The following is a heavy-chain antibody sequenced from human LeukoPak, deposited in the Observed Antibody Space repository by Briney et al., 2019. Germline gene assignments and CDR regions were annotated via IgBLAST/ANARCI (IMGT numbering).Heavy chain of an antibody. V-gene: IGHV1-18*04. CDR3: TRATGWLSDY. CDR2: VSPYNGDT. D-gene: IGHD6-19*01. Sequence: ASVKVSCKTSGFFTNCDINWVRQAPGQRLEWMGWVSPYNGDTKYSQKFQDRGTMTTDISTSTTYLELRSLKSDDTALYYCTRATGWLSDYWGQGTLVTVSS. J-gene: IGHJ4*02. CDR1: GFFTNCD.